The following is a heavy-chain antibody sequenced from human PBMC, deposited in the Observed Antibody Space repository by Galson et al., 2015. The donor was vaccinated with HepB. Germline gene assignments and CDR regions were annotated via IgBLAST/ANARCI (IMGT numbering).Heavy chain of an antibody. J-gene: IGHJ6*02. Sequence: SLRLSCAASGFTFRNYAMSWVRQAPGKGLEWVSAITPSGDNTYSADSVKGRFTISRDNSKNTLFLQKTGLTADDTAIYYCAKGDVWGSAAKNYGMDVWGQGTTVTVSS. CDR2: ITPSGDNT. D-gene: IGHD3-16*01. CDR1: GFTFRNYA. V-gene: IGHV3-23*01. CDR3: AKGDVWGSAAKNYGMDV.